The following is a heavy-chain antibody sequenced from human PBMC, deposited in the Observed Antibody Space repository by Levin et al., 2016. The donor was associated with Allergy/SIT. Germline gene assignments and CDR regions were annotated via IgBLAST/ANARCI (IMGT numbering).Heavy chain of an antibody. CDR3: ARDRSNSRWGSYRYSPLDY. V-gene: IGHV1-18*01. Sequence: ASVKVSCKASGYTFTSYGISWVRQAPGQGLEWMGWISAYNGNTNYAQKLQGRVTMTTDTSTSTAYMELRSLRSDDTAVYYCARDRSNSRWGSYRYSPLDYWGQGTLVTVSS. CDR1: GYTFTSYG. CDR2: ISAYNGNT. J-gene: IGHJ4*02. D-gene: IGHD3-16*02.